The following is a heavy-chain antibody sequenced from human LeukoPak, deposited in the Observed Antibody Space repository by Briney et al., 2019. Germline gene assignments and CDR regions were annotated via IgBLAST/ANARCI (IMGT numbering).Heavy chain of an antibody. Sequence: SETLSLTCSVSGGSITSSSYYWGWIRQPPEKGLEWIGSIYYTGGTHYSPSLKSRVTISVDTSKNQSSLKLSSVAAADTAVYYCARHGGTRITLVEVYYFDYWGQGTLVTVSS. CDR1: GGSITSSSYY. V-gene: IGHV4-39*01. D-gene: IGHD4-11*01. J-gene: IGHJ4*02. CDR3: ARHGGTRITLVEVYYFDY. CDR2: IYYTGGT.